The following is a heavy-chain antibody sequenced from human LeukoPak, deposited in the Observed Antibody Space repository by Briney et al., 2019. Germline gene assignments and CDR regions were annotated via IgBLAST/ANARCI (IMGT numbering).Heavy chain of an antibody. CDR3: AIHPNSRWYYFDY. J-gene: IGHJ4*02. V-gene: IGHV4-34*01. CDR1: GGSFSGYY. CDR2: INHSGST. D-gene: IGHD6-13*01. Sequence: PSETLSLTCAVCGGSFSGYYWRWVRQPPGKGLEWVGEINHSGSTNVNPSLKRRVIISVHTPTNHLSLKLNSVTAADTAVYYCAIHPNSRWYYFDYWGQGTLVTVSS.